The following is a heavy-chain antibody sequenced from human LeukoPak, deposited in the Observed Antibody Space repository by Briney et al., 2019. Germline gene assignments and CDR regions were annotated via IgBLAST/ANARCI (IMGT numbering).Heavy chain of an antibody. CDR1: GGTFSSYA. J-gene: IGHJ5*02. CDR2: IIPIFGTA. Sequence: GASVKVSCKASGGTFSSYAISWVRQAPGQGLEWMGRIIPIFGTANYAQKFQGRVTITTDESTSTGYMELSSLRSEDTAVYYCARSEVRGYSYGPRYNWFDPWGQGTLVTVSS. V-gene: IGHV1-69*05. CDR3: ARSEVRGYSYGPRYNWFDP. D-gene: IGHD5-18*01.